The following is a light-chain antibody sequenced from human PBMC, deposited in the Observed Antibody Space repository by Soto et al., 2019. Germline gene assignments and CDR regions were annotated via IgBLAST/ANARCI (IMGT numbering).Light chain of an antibody. CDR2: SNN. Sequence: QSVVTQPPSASGTPGQRVTISCSGSSSNIGTNTANWYQQLPGTAPKLLIYSNNQRPSGVPDRFSGSKSGTSASLAISVLQSADEADYYCAAWDDSLNGYVFGTGTKLTVL. J-gene: IGLJ1*01. CDR1: SSNIGTNT. CDR3: AAWDDSLNGYV. V-gene: IGLV1-44*01.